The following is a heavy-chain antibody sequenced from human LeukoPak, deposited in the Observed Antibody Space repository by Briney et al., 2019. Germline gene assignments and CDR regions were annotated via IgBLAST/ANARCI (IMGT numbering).Heavy chain of an antibody. CDR2: IYSGGST. CDR3: ARDAGRYFDWLPGPSGAFDI. V-gene: IGHV3-53*01. CDR1: GFTVSSNY. J-gene: IGHJ3*02. D-gene: IGHD3-9*01. Sequence: PGGSLRLSCAASGFTVSSNYMSWVRQAPGKGLEWVSVIYSGGSTYYADSVKGRFTISRDNSKNTLYLQMNSLRAEDTAVYYCARDAGRYFDWLPGPSGAFDIWGQGTMVTVSS.